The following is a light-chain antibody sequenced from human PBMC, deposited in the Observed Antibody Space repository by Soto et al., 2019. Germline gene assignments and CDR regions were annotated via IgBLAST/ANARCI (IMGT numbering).Light chain of an antibody. J-gene: IGKJ3*01. Sequence: EIVLTQSPNTLSLSPGERATLSCRASDSVSSDYLVWYQQKPGQAPRLLIYGASSRATGIPDRFSGSGSGTDFTLTISRLEPEDFAVYYCQHYDNSPPSVTFGPGTKVDIK. V-gene: IGKV3-20*01. CDR1: DSVSSDY. CDR2: GAS. CDR3: QHYDNSPPSVT.